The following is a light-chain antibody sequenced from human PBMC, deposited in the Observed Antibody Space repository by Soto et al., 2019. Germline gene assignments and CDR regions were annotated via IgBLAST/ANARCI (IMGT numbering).Light chain of an antibody. CDR1: QSISSY. CDR2: AAS. J-gene: IGKJ5*01. V-gene: IGKV1-39*01. CDR3: KPSYSTLWIT. Sequence: DIQMTQSPSSLSASVGDRVTITCRASQSISSYLNWYQQKPGKAPKLLIYAASSLQRGFPSRFSGSGSGTAFTLTMSRSQTKDFGTYYGKPSYSTLWITSAQGTRLEIK.